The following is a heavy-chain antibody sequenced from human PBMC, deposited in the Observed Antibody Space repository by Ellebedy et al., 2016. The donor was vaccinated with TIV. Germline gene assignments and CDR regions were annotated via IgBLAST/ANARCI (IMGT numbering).Heavy chain of an antibody. CDR1: GGSFSGYY. D-gene: IGHD3-10*01. Sequence: SETLSLTCAVYGGSFSGYYWSWIRQPPGKGLEWIGEINHSGSTNYNPSLKSRVTVSVDTSKNQFSLKLSSVTAADTAVYYCARSADGSGSYYNGFDYWGQGTLVTVSS. CDR2: INHSGST. J-gene: IGHJ4*02. V-gene: IGHV4-34*01. CDR3: ARSADGSGSYYNGFDY.